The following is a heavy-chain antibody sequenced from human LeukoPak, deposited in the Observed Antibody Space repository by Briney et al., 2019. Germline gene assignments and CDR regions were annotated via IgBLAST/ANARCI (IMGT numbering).Heavy chain of an antibody. CDR2: IYYSGST. CDR3: ARLRTYSQAFDI. V-gene: IGHV4-39*01. Sequence: PSETLSLTCTVSGGSISSSSYYWGWIRQPPGKGLEWIGSIYYSGSTYYNPSLKSRVTISVDTSKSQFSLKLSSVTAADTAVYYCARLRTYSQAFDIWGQGTMVTVSS. D-gene: IGHD1-1*01. CDR1: GGSISSSSYY. J-gene: IGHJ3*02.